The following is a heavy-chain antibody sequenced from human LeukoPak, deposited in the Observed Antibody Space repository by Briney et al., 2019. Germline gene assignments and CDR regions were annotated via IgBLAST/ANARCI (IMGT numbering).Heavy chain of an antibody. CDR3: ARTSTSRRLSVRGVILYDAFDI. D-gene: IGHD3-10*01. V-gene: IGHV4-61*02. CDR1: GGSISSGSYY. CDR2: IYTSGST. Sequence: PSETLSLTCTVSGGSISSGSYYWSWIRQPAGKGLEWIGRIYTSGSTNYNPSLKSRVTISVDTSKNQFSLKLSSVTAADTAVYYCARTSTSRRLSVRGVILYDAFDIWGQGTMVTVSS. J-gene: IGHJ3*02.